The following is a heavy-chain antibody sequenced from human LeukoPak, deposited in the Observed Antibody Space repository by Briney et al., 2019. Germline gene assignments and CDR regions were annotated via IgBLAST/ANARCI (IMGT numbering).Heavy chain of an antibody. V-gene: IGHV3-48*03. Sequence: GGSLRLSCAASGFTFNNYEMNWVRQAPGKGLEWVSYISSSGSTIYYADSVKGRFTISRDNAKNSLYLQMNSLSAEDTAVYYCARGEIVVVPAALAYWGQGALVTVSS. CDR2: ISSSGSTI. CDR1: GFTFNNYE. J-gene: IGHJ4*02. CDR3: ARGEIVVVPAALAY. D-gene: IGHD2-2*01.